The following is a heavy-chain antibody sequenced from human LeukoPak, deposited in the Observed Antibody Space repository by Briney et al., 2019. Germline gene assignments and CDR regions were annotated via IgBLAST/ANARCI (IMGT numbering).Heavy chain of an antibody. J-gene: IGHJ4*02. D-gene: IGHD2-15*01. Sequence: PSETLSLTCTVSGGSISSYYWSWIRQPPGKGLEWIGYIYYSGSTNYNPSLKSRVTISVDTSKNQFSLKLSSVTAADTAVYYCARHGSGYCSGGSCYSLYYFDYWGQGTLVTVSS. CDR3: ARHGSGYCSGGSCYSLYYFDY. CDR1: GGSISSYY. V-gene: IGHV4-59*01. CDR2: IYYSGST.